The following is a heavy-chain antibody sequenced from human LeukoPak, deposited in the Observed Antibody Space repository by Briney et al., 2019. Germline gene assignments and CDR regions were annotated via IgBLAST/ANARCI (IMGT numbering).Heavy chain of an antibody. V-gene: IGHV5-51*01. CDR3: ASGEMATIIIAEYFQH. D-gene: IGHD5-24*01. CDR2: IYPGDSDT. CDR1: GYSFTSYW. J-gene: IGHJ1*01. Sequence: GESLKISCKGSGYSFTSYWIGWVRQMPGKGLEWMGIIYPGDSDTRYSPSFQGQVTISADKSISTAYPQWSSLKASDTAMYYCASGEMATIIIAEYFQHWGQGTLVTVSS.